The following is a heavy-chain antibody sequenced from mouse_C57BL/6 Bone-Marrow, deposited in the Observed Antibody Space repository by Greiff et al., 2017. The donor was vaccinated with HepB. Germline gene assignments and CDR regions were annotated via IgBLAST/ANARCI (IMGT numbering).Heavy chain of an antibody. CDR1: GFTFSDYG. CDR2: ISSGSSTI. Sequence: EVKLMESGGGLVKPGGSLKLSCAASGFTFSDYGMHWVRQAPEKGLEWVAYISSGSSTIYYADTVKGRFTISRDNAKNTLFLQMTSLRSEDTAMYYCAFYYYGSFDYWGQGTTLTVSS. J-gene: IGHJ2*01. V-gene: IGHV5-17*01. D-gene: IGHD1-1*01. CDR3: AFYYYGSFDY.